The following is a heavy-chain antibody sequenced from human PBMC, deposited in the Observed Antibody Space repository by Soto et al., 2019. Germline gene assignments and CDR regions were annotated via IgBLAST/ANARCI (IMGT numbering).Heavy chain of an antibody. D-gene: IGHD3-10*01. CDR1: GGSITNYY. J-gene: IGHJ6*02. V-gene: IGHV4-59*08. CDR2: INYDGYS. Sequence: QVQLQESGPGLVKPSETLSLTCTVSGGSITNYYCSWFRQPPGKGLEWIGYINYDGYSAYNLSLKRRVTLSMAASRTQFSLMLESVTATDTAVYYCARHGFGPLHGIVDVWGPGTTVIVSS. CDR3: ARHGFGPLHGIVDV.